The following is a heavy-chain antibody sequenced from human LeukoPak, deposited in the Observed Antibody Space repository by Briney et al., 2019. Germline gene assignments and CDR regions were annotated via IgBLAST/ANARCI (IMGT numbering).Heavy chain of an antibody. CDR3: AKRGVVIRVILVGFHKEAYYFDS. J-gene: IGHJ4*02. Sequence: GGSLRLSCALSGITLSNYGMSWVRQAPGKGLEWVAGISDSGGSANYADSVKGRFTISRDNPKNTLYLQMNSLRAEDTAVYFCAKRGVVIRVILVGFHKEAYYFDSWGQGALVTVSS. D-gene: IGHD3-22*01. V-gene: IGHV3-23*01. CDR2: ISDSGGSA. CDR1: GITLSNYG.